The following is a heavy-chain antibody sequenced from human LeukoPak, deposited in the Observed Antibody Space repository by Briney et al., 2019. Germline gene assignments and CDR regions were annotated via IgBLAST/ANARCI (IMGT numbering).Heavy chain of an antibody. CDR2: INHSGST. Sequence: SETLSLTCAVYGGSFSGYYWSWIRQPPGKGLEWIGEINHSGSTNYNPSLKSRVTISVDTSKNQFSLQLSSVTAAHTAVYYCARFPRAGRRVVVVPAVNAFDIWGQGTMVTVSS. J-gene: IGHJ3*02. V-gene: IGHV4-34*01. CDR1: GGSFSGYY. CDR3: ARFPRAGRRVVVVPAVNAFDI. D-gene: IGHD2-2*01.